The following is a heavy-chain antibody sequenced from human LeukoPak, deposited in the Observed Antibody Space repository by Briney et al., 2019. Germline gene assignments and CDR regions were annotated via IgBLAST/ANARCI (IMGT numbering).Heavy chain of an antibody. CDR3: ARGPAPAYCSSTSCYRAYYYYYGMDV. CDR2: INHSGST. D-gene: IGHD2-2*02. J-gene: IGHJ6*02. V-gene: IGHV4-34*01. Sequence: SETLSLTCAVYGGSFSGYYWSWIRQPPGKGLEWIGEINHSGSTNCNPSLKSRVTISVDTSKNQFSLKLSSVTAADTAVYYCARGPAPAYCSSTSCYRAYYYYYGMDVWGQGTTVTVSS. CDR1: GGSFSGYY.